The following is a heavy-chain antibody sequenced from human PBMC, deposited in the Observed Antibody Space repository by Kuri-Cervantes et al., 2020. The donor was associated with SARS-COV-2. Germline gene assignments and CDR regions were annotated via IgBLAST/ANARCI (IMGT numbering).Heavy chain of an antibody. CDR1: GVSFSDYY. V-gene: IGHV3-11*06. D-gene: IGHD2-21*02. Sequence: GGSLRLSCVASGVSFSDYYMSWIRQAPGKGLEWVSYISGSGGYTNYADSVKGRFTISRDNAKNSVYLQMRSVRAEDTAVYYCARDLISVTAYFDFWGQGTQVTVSS. CDR2: ISGSGGYT. CDR3: ARDLISVTAYFDF. J-gene: IGHJ4*02.